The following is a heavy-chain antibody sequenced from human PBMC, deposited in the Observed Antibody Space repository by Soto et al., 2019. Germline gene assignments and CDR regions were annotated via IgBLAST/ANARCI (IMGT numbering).Heavy chain of an antibody. CDR3: ARNGVYSPPGSRYYYNGMDV. CDR2: ISSSSSYI. CDR1: GFTFSSYS. V-gene: IGHV3-21*01. Sequence: PGGSLRLSCAASGFTFSSYSMNWVRQAPGKGLEWVSSISSSSSYIYYADSVKGRFTISRDNAKNSLYLQMNSLRAEDTAVYYCARNGVYSPPGSRYYYNGMDVWGQGTTVTVSS. D-gene: IGHD5-18*01. J-gene: IGHJ6*02.